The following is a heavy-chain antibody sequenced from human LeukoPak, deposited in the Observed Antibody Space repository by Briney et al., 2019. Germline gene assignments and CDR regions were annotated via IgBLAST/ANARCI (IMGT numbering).Heavy chain of an antibody. CDR2: IYHSGTT. CDR1: GASISSSSYY. V-gene: IGHV4-39*01. J-gene: IGHJ4*02. CDR3: ARQVAAVGDFDY. Sequence: SETLSLTCTVSGASISSSSYYWAWIRQPPGKGLQWIRGIYHSGTTYYNPSLKSRVTISVATSENQFSLKLSSVTAADTAVYYCARQVAAVGDFDYWGQGTLVPVSA. D-gene: IGHD6-13*01.